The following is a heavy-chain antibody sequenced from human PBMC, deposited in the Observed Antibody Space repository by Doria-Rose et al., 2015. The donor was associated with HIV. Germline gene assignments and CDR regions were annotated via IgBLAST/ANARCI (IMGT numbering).Heavy chain of an antibody. V-gene: IGHV2-26*01. D-gene: IGHD6-13*01. CDR3: ARIKSSRWYHKYYFDF. CDR1: GVSLSSPGMG. Sequence: QVTLKESGPVLVKPTETLTLTCTVSGVSLSSPGMGVSWIRQPPGKALECPANIFSDDERSYKTSLKSRLTISRGTSKSQVVLTMTDMDPVDTATYYCARIKSSRWYHKYYFDFWGQGTLVIVSA. J-gene: IGHJ4*02. CDR2: IFSDDER.